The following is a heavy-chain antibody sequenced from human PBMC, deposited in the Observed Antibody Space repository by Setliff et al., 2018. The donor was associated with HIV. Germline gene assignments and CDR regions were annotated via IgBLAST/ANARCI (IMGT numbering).Heavy chain of an antibody. CDR2: ISHDGSNK. Sequence: LRLSCATSGFSFSSYGMHWVRQAPGKGLEWVAVISHDGSNKYYADSVKGRFTLSRENSKNTVYVQMNSLRTEDTAVYYCARDGFALFGVDYHYMDVWGKGTTVTV. V-gene: IGHV3-30*03. D-gene: IGHD3-3*01. J-gene: IGHJ6*03. CDR3: ARDGFALFGVDYHYMDV. CDR1: GFSFSSYG.